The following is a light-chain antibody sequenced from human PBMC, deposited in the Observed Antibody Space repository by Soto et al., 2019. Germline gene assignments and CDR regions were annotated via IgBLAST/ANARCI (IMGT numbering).Light chain of an antibody. V-gene: IGKV3-15*01. CDR2: GAY. J-gene: IGKJ2*01. Sequence: EIVMTQSPAILSVSPGERATLSCRASQTVASNLAWYRQKPGQAPRLLIHGAYTRATGVSARFSGSGSGTEFTLTISSRQSEDFVVYYCQQYHNWPPQYTFGQGTKLQIK. CDR1: QTVASN. CDR3: QQYHNWPPQYT.